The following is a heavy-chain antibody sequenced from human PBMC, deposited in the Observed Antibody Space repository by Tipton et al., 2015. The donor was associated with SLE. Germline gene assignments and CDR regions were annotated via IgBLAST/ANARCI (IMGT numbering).Heavy chain of an antibody. J-gene: IGHJ3*02. CDR2: ISSSGQRI. V-gene: IGHV3-48*03. CDR3: ARERGDDYWSGPGAAFDI. D-gene: IGHD3-3*01. CDR1: GFTFSSYE. Sequence: GSLRLSCAASGFTFSSYEMNWVRQAPGKGLEWVSYISSSGQRIHYADSVKGRFTISRDNAKNSLSLQMNSLRAEDTAVYYCARERGDDYWSGPGAAFDIWGQVTMVTVSS.